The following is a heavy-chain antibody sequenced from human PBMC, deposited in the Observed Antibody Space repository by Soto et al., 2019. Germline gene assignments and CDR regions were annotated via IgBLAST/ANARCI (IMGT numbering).Heavy chain of an antibody. J-gene: IGHJ4*02. CDR3: SRASAVAGGSSNSLPNDY. CDR2: INPTSGGT. Sequence: GASVKVSCKASGYTFTDYYMHWLRQAPGQGLEWMGWINPTSGGTSYAQNLQGRVTMTRDTSISTAYMELSRLSSDDTAVYYCSRASAVAGGSSNSLPNDYWGQGTLVTV. V-gene: IGHV1-2*02. CDR1: GYTFTDYY. D-gene: IGHD6-19*01.